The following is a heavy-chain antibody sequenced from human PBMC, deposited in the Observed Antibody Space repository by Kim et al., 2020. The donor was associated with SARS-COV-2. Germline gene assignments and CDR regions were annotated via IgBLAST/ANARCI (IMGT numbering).Heavy chain of an antibody. D-gene: IGHD3-9*01. J-gene: IGHJ4*02. Sequence: ASVKVSCKASGYTFTSHKIHWVRQAPGQGLEWMGIITPIDGFTNYAQKLQGRVTMTRDMSTSTVDMELSSLRSEDTVVYYCARDNIDWSFDYWGQGALVTVS. CDR3: ARDNIDWSFDY. CDR1: GYTFTSHK. CDR2: ITPIDGFT. V-gene: IGHV1-46*04.